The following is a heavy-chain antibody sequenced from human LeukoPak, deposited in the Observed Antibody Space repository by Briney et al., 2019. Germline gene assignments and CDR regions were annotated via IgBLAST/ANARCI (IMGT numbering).Heavy chain of an antibody. D-gene: IGHD4-23*01. V-gene: IGHV4-31*03. CDR3: ARDYYNGNPGYYFDY. CDR2: IYYSGST. CDR1: GGSISSGGYY. J-gene: IGHJ4*02. Sequence: SETLSLTCTVSGGSISSGGYYWSWIPQHPGKGVEWIGYIYYSGSTYYNPSLKSRVTISVDTSKNQFSLKLSSVTAADTAVYYCARDYYNGNPGYYFDYWGQGTLVTVSS.